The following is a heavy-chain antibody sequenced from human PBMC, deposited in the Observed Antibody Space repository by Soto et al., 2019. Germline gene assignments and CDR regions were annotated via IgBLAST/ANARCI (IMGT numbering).Heavy chain of an antibody. V-gene: IGHV1-46*01. CDR1: GYTFTSYY. CDR2: INPSGGST. Sequence: ASVKVSCKASGYTFTSYYMHWVRQAPGQGLEWMGIINPSGGSTSYAQKFQGRVTMTRDTSTSTVYMELSSLRSEDTAVYYCARFTRRITIFGVVTPFNWFDPWGQGTLVTVSS. CDR3: ARFTRRITIFGVVTPFNWFDP. J-gene: IGHJ5*02. D-gene: IGHD3-3*01.